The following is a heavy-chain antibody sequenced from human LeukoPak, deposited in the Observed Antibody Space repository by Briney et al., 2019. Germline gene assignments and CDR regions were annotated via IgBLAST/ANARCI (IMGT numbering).Heavy chain of an antibody. CDR2: ISYDGSNK. J-gene: IGHJ4*02. V-gene: IGHV3-30*04. D-gene: IGHD3-22*01. CDR3: GGSSGSDDY. CDR1: GFTFSSYA. Sequence: GGSLRLSCAASGFTFSSYAMHWVRQAPGKGLEWVAVISYDGSNKYYADSVKGRFTISRDNSKNTLYLQVNSLRAEDTAVYYCGGSSGSDDYWGQGTLVTVSS.